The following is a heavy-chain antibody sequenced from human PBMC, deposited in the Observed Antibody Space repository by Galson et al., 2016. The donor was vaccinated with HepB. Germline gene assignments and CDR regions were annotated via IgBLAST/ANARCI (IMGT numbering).Heavy chain of an antibody. CDR3: AKDGSGSPDY. CDR2: IWFDGSSK. V-gene: IGHV3-33*06. J-gene: IGHJ4*02. Sequence: MHWVRQAPGKGLEWVAVIWFDGSSKSYADAVKGRFTISRDNSKNTLYLQMNSPRAEDTAVYYCAKDGSGSPDYWGQGTLVTVSS. D-gene: IGHD3-10*01.